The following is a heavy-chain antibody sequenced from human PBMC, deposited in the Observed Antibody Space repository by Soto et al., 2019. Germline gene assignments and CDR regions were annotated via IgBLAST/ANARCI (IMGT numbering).Heavy chain of an antibody. D-gene: IGHD6-13*01. CDR2: IYYSGST. Sequence: SETLSLTCTVSGGSISSSSYYWGWIRQPPGKGLEWIGSIYYSGSTYYNPSLKSRVTISVDTSKNQFSLKLSSVTAADTAVYYCARPRASSSWHHFDPWGQGTLVTVSS. CDR1: GGSISSSSYY. CDR3: ARPRASSSWHHFDP. V-gene: IGHV4-39*01. J-gene: IGHJ5*02.